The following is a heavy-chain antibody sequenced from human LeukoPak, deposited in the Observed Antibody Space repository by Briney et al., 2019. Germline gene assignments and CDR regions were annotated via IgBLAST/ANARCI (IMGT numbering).Heavy chain of an antibody. V-gene: IGHV3-30*02. CDR3: AKGGTMVRGVIPEEN. Sequence: GGSLRLSCAASGFTFSSYGMHWVRQAPGKGLEWVAFIRYDGSNKYYADSVKGRFTISRDNSKNTLYLQMNSLRAEDTAVYYCAKGGTMVRGVIPEENWGQGTLVTVPS. D-gene: IGHD3-10*01. J-gene: IGHJ4*02. CDR2: IRYDGSNK. CDR1: GFTFSSYG.